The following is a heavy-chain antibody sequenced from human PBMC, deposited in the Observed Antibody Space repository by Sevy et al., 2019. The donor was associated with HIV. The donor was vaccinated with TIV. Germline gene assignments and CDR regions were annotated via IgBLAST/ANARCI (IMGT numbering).Heavy chain of an antibody. D-gene: IGHD6-13*01. V-gene: IGHV3-15*01. CDR1: GFTFSNAW. Sequence: GGCLRLSCAASGFTFSNAWMSCVRQAPGKGLEWVGRIKGKIYDGTIDYAAPVKGRFSISRDDSKNTLYLQMNSLKTEDTAVYYCTTASWSQEDYYNYWGQGTLVTVSS. J-gene: IGHJ4*02. CDR2: IKGKIYDGTI. CDR3: TTASWSQEDYYNY.